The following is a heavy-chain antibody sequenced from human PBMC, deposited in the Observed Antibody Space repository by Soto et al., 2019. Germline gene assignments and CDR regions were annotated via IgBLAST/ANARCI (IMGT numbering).Heavy chain of an antibody. Sequence: EVQLVESGGGLVQPGGSLRLSCAASGFTVSSNYMSWIRQAPGKGLEWVSVIYSGGSTYYADSVKGRFTISRHNSKNTLYLQMNSLRAEDTAVYYCARDKSEGYCSSTSCYLWSYYYMDVWGKGTTVTVSS. V-gene: IGHV3-53*04. J-gene: IGHJ6*03. CDR1: GFTVSSNY. CDR3: ARDKSEGYCSSTSCYLWSYYYMDV. CDR2: IYSGGST. D-gene: IGHD2-2*01.